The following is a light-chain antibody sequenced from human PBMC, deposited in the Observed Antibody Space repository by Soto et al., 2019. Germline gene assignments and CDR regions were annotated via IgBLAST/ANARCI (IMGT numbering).Light chain of an antibody. J-gene: IGKJ4*01. CDR3: QQFNSWLLT. CDR2: DAS. V-gene: IGKV3-15*01. CDR1: QSVNNN. Sequence: ETLMTQSPATLSVSPGERATLSCRASQSVNNNLAWYQQKPGQPPRLLIYDASTRAAGIPAGFIGSGSGTEFTLTISSLQSEDFAIYYCQQFNSWLLTFGGGTKV.